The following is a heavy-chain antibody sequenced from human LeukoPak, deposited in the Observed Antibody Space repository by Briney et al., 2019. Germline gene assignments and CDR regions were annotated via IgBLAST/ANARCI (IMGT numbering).Heavy chain of an antibody. Sequence: ASVKVSCKVSGYTLTELSMHWVRQAPGKGLEWMGGFDPEDGETIYAQKFQGRVTMTEDTSTDTAYMELSSLRAEDTAVYYCAIVAQRGVIISGTDYWGQGTLVTVSS. CDR2: FDPEDGET. CDR1: GYTLTELS. J-gene: IGHJ4*02. V-gene: IGHV1-24*01. D-gene: IGHD3-10*01. CDR3: AIVAQRGVIISGTDY.